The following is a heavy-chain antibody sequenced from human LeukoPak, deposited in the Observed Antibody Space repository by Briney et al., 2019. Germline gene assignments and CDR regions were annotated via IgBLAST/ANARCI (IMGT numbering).Heavy chain of an antibody. Sequence: SETLSLTRILAGVFTSMFSCRCIRQPPGKGLEWIAYISDSGTTNYSPSLKSRVIISLDTSNNQVSLNLSSETAADTAVYHRARCLRYVRGSEYYFDYWGQGALVTVSS. V-gene: IGHV4-59*01. J-gene: IGHJ4*02. CDR1: GVFTSMFS. D-gene: IGHD3-10*02. CDR2: ISDSGTT. CDR3: ARCLRYVRGSEYYFDY.